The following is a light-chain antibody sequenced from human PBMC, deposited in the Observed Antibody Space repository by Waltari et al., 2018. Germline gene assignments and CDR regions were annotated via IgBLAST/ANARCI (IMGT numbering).Light chain of an antibody. Sequence: DIQMTQSPSSLSASVGDRFTITCRASQSISNWLAWYQQKPGKAPKLLIYKASTLESGVPSRFSGLGSVTEFTLTISSLQPDDFATYYCQQYNSYSLLSFGGGTKVEIK. CDR3: QQYNSYSLLS. V-gene: IGKV1-5*03. J-gene: IGKJ4*01. CDR1: QSISNW. CDR2: KAS.